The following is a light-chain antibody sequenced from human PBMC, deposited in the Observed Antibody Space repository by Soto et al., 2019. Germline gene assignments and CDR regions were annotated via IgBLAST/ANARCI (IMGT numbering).Light chain of an antibody. Sequence: DIQMTQSPSSLSASVGDRVTITCRAGQSISNYLNWYQQKPGKAPKLLIYAASSLQSGVPSRFSGSGSGTDFTLTISSLQPEDFATYYCQQSYSTPLTFGPGTKVDIK. J-gene: IGKJ3*01. CDR2: AAS. CDR1: QSISNY. V-gene: IGKV1-39*01. CDR3: QQSYSTPLT.